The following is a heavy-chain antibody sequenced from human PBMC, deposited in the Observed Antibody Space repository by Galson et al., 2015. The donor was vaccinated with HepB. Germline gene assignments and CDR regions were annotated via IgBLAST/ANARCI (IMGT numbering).Heavy chain of an antibody. D-gene: IGHD3-22*01. CDR2: ISSDGNHE. CDR3: AKETGKFYDITGYNDY. CDR1: GFTFNNYA. V-gene: IGHV3-30*18. Sequence: SLRLSCAASGFTFNNYAMHWVRQAPGKGLEWVAVISSDGNHEYHTDSVKGRFTISRDNPKNTVYLQMNSLRPEDTAMYYCAKETGKFYDITGYNDYWGQGTLVTVSS. J-gene: IGHJ4*02.